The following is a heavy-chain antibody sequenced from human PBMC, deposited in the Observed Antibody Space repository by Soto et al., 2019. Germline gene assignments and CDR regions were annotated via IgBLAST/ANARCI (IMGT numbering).Heavy chain of an antibody. J-gene: IGHJ6*02. D-gene: IGHD3-3*01. CDR1: GFTFSSYW. V-gene: IGHV3-7*01. CDR2: IKQDGSEK. Sequence: EVQLVESGGGLVQPGGSLRLSCAASGFTFSSYWMSWVRQAPGKGLEWVANIKQDGSEKYYVDSVKGRFTISRDNAKNSLSLQMNSLRAEDTAVYYCARDRYSYYDFWSGSLPYYYFGMDVWDQGTTVTVSS. CDR3: ARDRYSYYDFWSGSLPYYYFGMDV.